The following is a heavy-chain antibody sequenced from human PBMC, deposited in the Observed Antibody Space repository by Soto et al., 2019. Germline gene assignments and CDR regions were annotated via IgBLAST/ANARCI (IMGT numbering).Heavy chain of an antibody. Sequence: EVQLVESGGGLVQPGGSLRLSCAASGFTFSSYWMHWVRQAPGKGLVWVSRINSDGSSTSYADSVKGRFTISRDNAKNTLYLQMNSLRAEDTAVYYCAGGLCSTSCKIYTSYYMDVWGKGTTVTVSS. CDR1: GFTFSSYW. J-gene: IGHJ6*03. CDR2: INSDGSST. CDR3: AGGLCSTSCKIYTSYYMDV. V-gene: IGHV3-74*01. D-gene: IGHD2-2*01.